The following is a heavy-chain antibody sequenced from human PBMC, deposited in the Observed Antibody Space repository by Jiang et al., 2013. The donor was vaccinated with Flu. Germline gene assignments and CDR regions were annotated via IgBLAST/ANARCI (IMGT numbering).Heavy chain of an antibody. CDR3: ATKDYGMDV. CDR2: IDPSDSYT. Sequence: RIDPSDSYTNYSPSFQGHVTISADKSISTAYLQWSSLKASDTAMYYCATKDYGMDVWGKGTTVTISS. J-gene: IGHJ6*04. V-gene: IGHV5-10-1*01.